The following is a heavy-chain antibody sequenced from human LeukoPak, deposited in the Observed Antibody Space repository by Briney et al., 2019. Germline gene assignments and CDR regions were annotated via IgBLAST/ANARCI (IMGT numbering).Heavy chain of an antibody. CDR3: ARCSSTSCYLYYYYYMDV. D-gene: IGHD2-2*01. J-gene: IGHJ6*03. CDR1: GFTFSSYG. V-gene: IGHV3-30*02. Sequence: GGSLRLSCAASGFTFSSYGMHWVRQAPGKGLEWVAFIRYDGSNTYYADSVKGRFTISRDNSKTTLYLQMNSLRAEDTAVYYCARCSSTSCYLYYYYYMDVWGKGTTVTVSS. CDR2: IRYDGSNT.